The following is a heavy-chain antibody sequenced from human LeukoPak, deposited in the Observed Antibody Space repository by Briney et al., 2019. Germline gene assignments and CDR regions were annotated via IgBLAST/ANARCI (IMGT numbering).Heavy chain of an antibody. CDR3: ARGGYGGNGPYNWFDP. Sequence: GGSLSLSCAASGFTFSSYWMHWVRQAPGKGLVWVSRINSDGSSTSYADSVKGRFTISRDNAKNTLYLQMNSLRAEDTAVYYCARGGYGGNGPYNWFDPWGQGPLVTVFS. J-gene: IGHJ5*02. CDR2: INSDGSST. CDR1: GFTFSSYW. V-gene: IGHV3-74*01. D-gene: IGHD4-23*01.